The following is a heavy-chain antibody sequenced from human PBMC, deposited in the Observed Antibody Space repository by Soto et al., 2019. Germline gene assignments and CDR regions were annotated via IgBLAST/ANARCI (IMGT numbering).Heavy chain of an antibody. CDR1: GFTFSSYW. CDR2: IKQDGSEK. J-gene: IGHJ4*02. V-gene: IGHV3-7*05. CDR3: ARVRGYYGSGSFNY. Sequence: PGGSLRLSCAASGFTFSSYWMSWVRQAPGKGLEWVANIKQDGSEKYYVDSVKGRFTISRDNAKNSLYLQMNSLRAEDTAVYYCARVRGYYGSGSFNYWGQGTLVTVSS. D-gene: IGHD3-10*01.